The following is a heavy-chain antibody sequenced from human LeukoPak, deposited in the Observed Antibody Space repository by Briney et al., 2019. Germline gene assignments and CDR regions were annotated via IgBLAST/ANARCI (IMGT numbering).Heavy chain of an antibody. CDR2: IKQDGSEK. CDR3: ALNGREAAYDDPMEQQLGYFDY. J-gene: IGHJ4*02. V-gene: IGHV3-7*01. D-gene: IGHD6-13*01. Sequence: PGGSLRLSCAASGFTFSSYWMSWVRQAPGKGLEWVANIKQDGSEKYYVDSVKGRFTISRDNAKNSLYLQMNSLRAEDTAVYYCALNGREAAYDDPMEQQLGYFDYWGQGTLVTVSS. CDR1: GFTFSSYW.